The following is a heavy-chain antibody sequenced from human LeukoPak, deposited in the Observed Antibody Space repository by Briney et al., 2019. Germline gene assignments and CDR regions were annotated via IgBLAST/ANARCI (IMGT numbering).Heavy chain of an antibody. CDR2: IYHSGST. CDR3: ARGGGYSYELWG. J-gene: IGHJ3*01. V-gene: IGHV4-38-2*02. Sequence: PSETLSLTCTVSGYSISSGYYWGWIRQPPGKGLEWIGSIYHSGSTYYNPSLKSRVTISVDTSKNQFSLKLSSVTAADTAVYYCARGGGYSYELWGWGQGTMVTVSS. CDR1: GYSISSGYY. D-gene: IGHD5-18*01.